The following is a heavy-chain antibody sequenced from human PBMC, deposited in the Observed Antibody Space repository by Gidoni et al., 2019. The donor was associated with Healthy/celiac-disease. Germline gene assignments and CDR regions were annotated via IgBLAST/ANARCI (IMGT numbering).Heavy chain of an antibody. CDR3: ARVAYSSGWYRGGGYFDY. D-gene: IGHD6-19*01. CDR1: GGTFSSYA. CDR2: IIPIFGTA. Sequence: QVQLVQSGAEVKKPGSSVKVSCKASGGTFSSYAISWVRQAPGQGLEWMGGIIPIFGTANYAQKFQGRVTITADESTSTAYMELSSLRSEDTAVYYCARVAYSSGWYRGGGYFDYWGQGTLVTVSS. J-gene: IGHJ4*02. V-gene: IGHV1-69*01.